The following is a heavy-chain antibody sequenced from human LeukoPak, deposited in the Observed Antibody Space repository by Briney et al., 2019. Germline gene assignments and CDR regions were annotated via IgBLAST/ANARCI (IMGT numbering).Heavy chain of an antibody. CDR1: GFTLSSNY. V-gene: IGHV3-66*01. J-gene: IGHJ6*02. CDR3: ARGQNGDRTSRTRYYYYYYGMDV. Sequence: GGSLRLTCAASGFTLSSNYMSWVRQAPGKGLEWVSVIYSGGSTYYTDCVKGRFTISRDNSKNTLYLQMNSLRAEDTAVYYCARGQNGDRTSRTRYYYYYYGMDVWGQGTTVTVSS. D-gene: IGHD2-21*01. CDR2: IYSGGST.